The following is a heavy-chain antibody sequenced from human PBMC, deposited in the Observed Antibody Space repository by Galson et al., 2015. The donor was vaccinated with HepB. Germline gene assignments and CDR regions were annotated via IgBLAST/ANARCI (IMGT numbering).Heavy chain of an antibody. J-gene: IGHJ4*02. Sequence: SVKVSCKASGYTFTSYAMNWVRQAPGQGLEWMGWINTNTGNPTYAQGFTGRFVFSLDTSVSTAYLQISSLKAEDTAVYYCASPSPMGYFDVGLDYWGQGTLVTVSS. CDR1: GYTFTSYA. CDR2: INTNTGNP. CDR3: ASPSPMGYFDVGLDY. V-gene: IGHV7-4-1*02. D-gene: IGHD3-9*01.